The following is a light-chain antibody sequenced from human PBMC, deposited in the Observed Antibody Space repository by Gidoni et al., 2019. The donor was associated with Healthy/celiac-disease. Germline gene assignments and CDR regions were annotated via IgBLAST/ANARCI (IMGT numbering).Light chain of an antibody. CDR3: QQYGSSPP. CDR1: QCGSSSY. J-gene: IGKJ2*01. CDR2: GAS. Sequence: DMLLTQPPGTLSLSQEERATLSCRASQCGSSSYLGWYQQKAREAPRLLIYGASSRATGIPNRCSGSGSGKDFTITSSRQEAEDFAEYYWQQYGSSPPFGQGTKLEIK. V-gene: IGKV3-20*01.